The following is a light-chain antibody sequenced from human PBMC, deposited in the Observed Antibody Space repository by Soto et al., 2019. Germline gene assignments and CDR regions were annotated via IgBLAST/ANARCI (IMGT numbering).Light chain of an antibody. V-gene: IGKV3-11*01. J-gene: IGKJ5*01. CDR2: DAS. Sequence: EVVLTQSPATLSLSPGERATLSCRASESVRSYLAWYQQKPGQAPRLLIYDASNRATGIPARFSGSGSGTDFTLTISSLEPEDSAIYYCQQRRNWPPITFGQGTRLEIK. CDR1: ESVRSY. CDR3: QQRRNWPPIT.